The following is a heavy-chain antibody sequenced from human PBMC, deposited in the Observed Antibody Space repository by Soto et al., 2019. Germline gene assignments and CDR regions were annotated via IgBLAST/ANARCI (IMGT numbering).Heavy chain of an antibody. Sequence: ASVKVSCKASGYTFTGYDIHWVRQATGQGLEWMGWMNPNSGNTGYAQKFQGRVTMTRNTSISTAYMELSSLRSEDTAVYYCARVVSPDYMDVWGKGTTVTVSS. V-gene: IGHV1-8*01. D-gene: IGHD2-2*01. J-gene: IGHJ6*03. CDR2: MNPNSGNT. CDR1: GYTFTGYD. CDR3: ARVVSPDYMDV.